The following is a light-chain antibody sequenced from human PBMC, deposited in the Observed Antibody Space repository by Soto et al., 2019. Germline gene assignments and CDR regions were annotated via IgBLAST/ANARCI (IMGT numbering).Light chain of an antibody. CDR3: QQSYSRIT. V-gene: IGKV1-39*01. J-gene: IGKJ5*01. CDR2: AAS. CDR1: QNISNY. Sequence: DIQMTQSPSSLSASVGDRVTITCRASQNISNYLNWYQQKPGKAPKVLISAASSWQSGLPSRFSGSGSGTAFTLTIISLQREDFETYYCQQSYSRITFGQGTRLEIK.